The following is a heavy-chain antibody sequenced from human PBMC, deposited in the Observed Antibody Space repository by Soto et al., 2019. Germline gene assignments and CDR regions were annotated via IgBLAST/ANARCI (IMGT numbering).Heavy chain of an antibody. CDR1: GFTFTNYW. CDR3: ARDLFDY. Sequence: GGSLRLSCAASGFTFTNYWMNWVRQAPGKGLEWVANINEDGSEKYYVDSAKGRFTISRDNAKNSLYLQMSSLRAEDTAVYYCARDLFDYWGQGTLVTVSS. CDR2: INEDGSEK. J-gene: IGHJ4*02. V-gene: IGHV3-7*01.